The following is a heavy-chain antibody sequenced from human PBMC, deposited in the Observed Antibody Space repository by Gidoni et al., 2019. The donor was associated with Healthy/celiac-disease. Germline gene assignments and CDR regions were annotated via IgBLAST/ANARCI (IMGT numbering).Heavy chain of an antibody. CDR2: INHSGST. CDR3: ARGTTVTRAFDY. J-gene: IGHJ4*02. V-gene: IGHV4-34*01. Sequence: QVQLQQWGAGLLKPSQTLSLTCAVSGGSFSGYYWSWIRQPPGKGLEWIGEINHSGSTNYNPSLKSRVTISVDTSKNQFSLKLSSVTAADTAVYYCARGTTVTRAFDYWGQGTLVTVSS. D-gene: IGHD4-4*01. CDR1: GGSFSGYY.